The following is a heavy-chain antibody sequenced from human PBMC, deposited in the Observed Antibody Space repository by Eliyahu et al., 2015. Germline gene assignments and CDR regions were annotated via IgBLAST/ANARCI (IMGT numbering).Heavy chain of an antibody. CDR1: GFXFXXHX. V-gene: IGHV3-72*01. CDR2: SRNRVNSYTT. CDR3: VRGRREMPTTGGHYCGRDV. J-gene: IGHJ6*02. Sequence: EVQLVESGGGLVQPGGSXRLSCAASGFXFXXHXMDWVRQAXGKGLEWVGRSRNRVNSYTTEHAASVKGRFTISRDDSKNSMYLQMNSLKTEDTAVYYCVRGRREMPTTGGHYCGRDVWGQGTTVTVSS. D-gene: IGHD5-24*01.